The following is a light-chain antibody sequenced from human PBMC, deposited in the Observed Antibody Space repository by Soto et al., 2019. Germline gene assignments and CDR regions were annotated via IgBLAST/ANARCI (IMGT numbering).Light chain of an antibody. J-gene: IGLJ3*02. Sequence: QSALTQPRSVSGSPGQSVTISCTGTSSDVGGYNYVSWYQQYPGKAPKVMIYDVSERPSEVPVRFSGSKSGNTASLTISGLQAEDEAEYFCCSYSGSDSLLFGGGTKLTVL. CDR2: DVS. CDR1: SSDVGGYNY. V-gene: IGLV2-11*01. CDR3: CSYSGSDSLL.